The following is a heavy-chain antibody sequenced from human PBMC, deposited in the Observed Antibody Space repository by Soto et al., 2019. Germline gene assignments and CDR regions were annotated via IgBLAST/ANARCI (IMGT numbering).Heavy chain of an antibody. CDR1: GFTFSSYW. V-gene: IGHV3-74*03. Sequence: GGSLRLSCAASGFTFSSYWMHWVRQAPGEGLVWVSYIKPDGSRTKDADSVKGRFTISRDNARNTLYLRMNSLRAEDTAVYYCARDNNWSYDSWGRGTLVTAPQ. D-gene: IGHD1-1*01. J-gene: IGHJ4*02. CDR3: ARDNNWSYDS. CDR2: IKPDGSRT.